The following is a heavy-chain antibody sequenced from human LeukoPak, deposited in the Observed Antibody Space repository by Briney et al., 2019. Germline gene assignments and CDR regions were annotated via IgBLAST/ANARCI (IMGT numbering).Heavy chain of an antibody. V-gene: IGHV1-2*02. CDR2: INPNSGGT. CDR1: GYTFTGYY. CDR3: ARDWAVLLWFGESDSIDAFDI. Sequence: ASVKVSCKASGYTFTGYYMHWVRQAPGQGLEWMGWINPNSGGTNYAQKFQGRVTMTRDTSISTAYMELSRLRSDDTAVHYCARDWAVLLWFGESDSIDAFDIWGQGTMVTVSS. J-gene: IGHJ3*02. D-gene: IGHD3-10*01.